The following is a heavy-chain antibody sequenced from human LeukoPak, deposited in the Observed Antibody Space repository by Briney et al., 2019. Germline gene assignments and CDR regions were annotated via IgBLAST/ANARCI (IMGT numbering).Heavy chain of an antibody. D-gene: IGHD3-16*02. CDR3: AREGGPYRPLDY. J-gene: IGHJ4*02. V-gene: IGHV4-59*01. Sequence: PSDTLSLTCTVSGDSISRSYWGWIRQPPAKGLEWVGYIYYSGSTNYTPSLKSQLTISVDTSMNQFSLKLKSVTAADTAVYYCAREGGPYRPLDYSGQGILVTVSS. CDR1: GDSISRSY. CDR2: IYYSGST.